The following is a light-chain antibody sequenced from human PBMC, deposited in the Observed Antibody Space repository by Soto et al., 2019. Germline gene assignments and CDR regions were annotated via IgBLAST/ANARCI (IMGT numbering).Light chain of an antibody. CDR3: QQRSSWPLT. CDR2: DAS. V-gene: IGKV3-11*01. CDR1: QSVSSY. Sequence: ILLTNSQPTLSLSPGARATLSCRASQSVSSYLAWYQQKPGQAPRLLIYDASNRATGIPARFSGSGSGTDFTLTISSLEPEDFAVYYCQQRSSWPLTFGQGTKVDIK. J-gene: IGKJ1*01.